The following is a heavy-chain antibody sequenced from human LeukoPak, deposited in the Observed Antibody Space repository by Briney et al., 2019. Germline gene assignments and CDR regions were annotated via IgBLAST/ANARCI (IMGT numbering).Heavy chain of an antibody. V-gene: IGHV4-59*01. CDR1: GGSISSYY. Sequence: SETLSLTCTVSGGSISSYYWSWIRQPPGKGLEWIGYIYYSGSTNYNPSLKSRVTISVDTSKNQLSLKLSSVTAADTAVYYCARDQTGSEGIIDYWGQGTLVTVSS. CDR3: ARDQTGSEGIIDY. J-gene: IGHJ4*02. D-gene: IGHD3-10*01. CDR2: IYYSGST.